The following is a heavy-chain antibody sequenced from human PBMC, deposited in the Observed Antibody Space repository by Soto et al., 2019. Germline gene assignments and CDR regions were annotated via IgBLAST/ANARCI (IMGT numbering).Heavy chain of an antibody. CDR1: GFTLSSCT. CDR3: ARERCDYLWGSHRPIDS. J-gene: IGHJ4*02. CDR2: ISTSSNYI. Sequence: GGSLRLSCAASGFTLSSCTMNWVRQAPGKGLEWVSFISTSSNYIYYADSVKGRFTISRDDAKNSLYLQMNSMRAEDTAMYYCARERCDYLWGSHRPIDSWGQGTLATVSS. V-gene: IGHV3-21*01. D-gene: IGHD3-16*02.